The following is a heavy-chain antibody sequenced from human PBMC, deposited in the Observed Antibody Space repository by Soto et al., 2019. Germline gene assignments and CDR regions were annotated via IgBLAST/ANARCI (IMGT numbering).Heavy chain of an antibody. CDR1: GYTFTSYG. V-gene: IGHV1-18*01. CDR3: ARGGSFWNAHYYYYYYMDV. D-gene: IGHD1-1*01. J-gene: IGHJ6*03. CDR2: INAGNGNT. Sequence: ASVKVSCKASGYTFTSYGISWVRQAPGQGLEWMEWINAGNGNTKYSQKFQGRVTITRDTSASTAYMELSSLRSEDTAVYYCARGGSFWNAHYYYYYYMDVWGKGTTVTVSS.